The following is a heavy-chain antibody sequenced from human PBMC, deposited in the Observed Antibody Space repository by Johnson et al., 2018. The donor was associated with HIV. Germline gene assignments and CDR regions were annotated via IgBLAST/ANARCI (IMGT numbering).Heavy chain of an antibody. V-gene: IGHV3-20*04. J-gene: IGHJ3*02. CDR1: GFTFDDYG. CDR2: INWNGGST. D-gene: IGHD1-7*01. CDR3: ARDRAPISGTRWNAFDI. Sequence: VQLVESGGGVVQPGGSLRLSCAASGFTFDDYGMSWVRQVPGKGLEWVSGINWNGGSTGYADSVKGRFTISRDNSKNTLYLQMNSLRAADTAVYYCARDRAPISGTRWNAFDIWGQGAMVTVSS.